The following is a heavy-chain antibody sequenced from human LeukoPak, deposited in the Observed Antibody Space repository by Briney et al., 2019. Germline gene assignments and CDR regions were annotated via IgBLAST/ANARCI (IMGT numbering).Heavy chain of an antibody. D-gene: IGHD3-22*01. V-gene: IGHV1-69*04. J-gene: IGHJ4*02. CDR3: ARDVTSHYYDSSGSIDY. Sequence: SVKVSCKASGGTFSSYAISWVRQAPGQGLEWMGRIIPILGIANYAQKFQGRVTITADKSTSTAYMELSSLRSEDAAVYYCARDVTSHYYDSSGSIDYWGQGTLVTVSS. CDR1: GGTFSSYA. CDR2: IIPILGIA.